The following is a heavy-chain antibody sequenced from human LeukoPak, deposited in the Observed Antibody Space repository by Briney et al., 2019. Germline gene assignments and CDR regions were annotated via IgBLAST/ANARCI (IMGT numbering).Heavy chain of an antibody. CDR3: AKPFMVGATNRVFDY. CDR1: GFTFSSYG. Sequence: PGGSLRLSCAASGFTFSSYGMHWVRQAPGKGLEWVAVISYDGSNKYYADSVKGRFTISRDNSKNTLYLQMNSLRAEDTAVYYCAKPFMVGATNRVFDYWGQGTLVTVSS. D-gene: IGHD1-26*01. J-gene: IGHJ4*02. V-gene: IGHV3-30*18. CDR2: ISYDGSNK.